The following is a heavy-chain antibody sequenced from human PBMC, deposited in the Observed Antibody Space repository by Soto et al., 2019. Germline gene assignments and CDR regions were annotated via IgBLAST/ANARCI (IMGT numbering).Heavy chain of an antibody. CDR3: ARGTREGWYFDL. CDR2: INQSGST. V-gene: IGHV4-34*02. CDR1: EGSFGRYY. J-gene: IGHJ2*01. Sequence: QVQLQQWGAGLLRASETLSLTCAVYEGSFGRYYWRWIRQPPGKGLERIGEINQSGSTNYNPSLKGRARISLDTSKNQFSLKLHSVTAADTAVYYCARGTREGWYFDLWGRGTPVTGSS.